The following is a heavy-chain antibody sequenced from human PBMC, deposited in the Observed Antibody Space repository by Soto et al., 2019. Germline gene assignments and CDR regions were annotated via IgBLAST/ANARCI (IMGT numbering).Heavy chain of an antibody. D-gene: IGHD1-1*01. CDR1: GFTFTSSA. Sequence: ASVKVSCKASGFTFTSSAIQWLRQARGQRLEWIGWIVVGSGNTNYAQKFQERVTITRDMSTSTAYIELSSLRSEDTAVYYCAAATTGTEIDYWGQGALVTVSS. CDR3: AAATTGTEIDY. V-gene: IGHV1-58*02. J-gene: IGHJ4*02. CDR2: IVVGSGNT.